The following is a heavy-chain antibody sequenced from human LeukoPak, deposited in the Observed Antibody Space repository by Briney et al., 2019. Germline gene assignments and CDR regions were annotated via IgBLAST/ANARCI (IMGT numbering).Heavy chain of an antibody. Sequence: PGESLKISCKGSGCSFTSYWIGWVRQMPGKGLEWMGIIYPGDSDTRYSPSFQGQVTISADKSISTAYLQWSSLKASDTAMYCCVRHHCSGGSCYVNWFDPWGQGTLVTVSS. V-gene: IGHV5-51*01. J-gene: IGHJ5*02. CDR3: VRHHCSGGSCYVNWFDP. CDR1: GCSFTSYW. D-gene: IGHD2-15*01. CDR2: IYPGDSDT.